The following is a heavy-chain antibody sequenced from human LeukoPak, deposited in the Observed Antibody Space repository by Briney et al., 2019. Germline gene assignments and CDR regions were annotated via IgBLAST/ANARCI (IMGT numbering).Heavy chain of an antibody. Sequence: PSETLSLTCAVSGGSISSGGYSWSWIRQPPGKGLEWIGYIYHSGSTYYNPSLKSRVTISVDRSKNQFSLKLSSVTAADTAVYYCARGRDYYDSSGYVGYYFGYWGQGTLVTVSS. J-gene: IGHJ4*02. CDR3: ARGRDYYDSSGYVGYYFGY. CDR1: GGSISSGGYS. CDR2: IYHSGST. V-gene: IGHV4-30-2*01. D-gene: IGHD3-22*01.